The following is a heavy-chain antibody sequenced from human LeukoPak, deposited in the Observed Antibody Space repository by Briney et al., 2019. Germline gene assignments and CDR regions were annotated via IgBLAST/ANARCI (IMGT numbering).Heavy chain of an antibody. CDR1: GGSFSGYY. CDR3: ARAGGRRRRFDP. V-gene: IGHV4-34*01. CDR2: INHSGST. J-gene: IGHJ5*02. D-gene: IGHD3-16*01. Sequence: SETLSLTCAVYGGSFSGYYWSWIRQPPGKGLEWIGEINHSGSTNYNPSLKSRVTISVDTSKNQFSLKLSSVTAADTAVYYCARAGGRRRRFDPWGQGTLVTVSS.